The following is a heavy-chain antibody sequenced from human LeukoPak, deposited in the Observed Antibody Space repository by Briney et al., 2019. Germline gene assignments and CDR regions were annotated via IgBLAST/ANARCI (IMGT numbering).Heavy chain of an antibody. CDR2: IKVDGSAR. D-gene: IGHD6-13*01. V-gene: IGHV3-7*04. CDR3: GRGTSSSPNWFDP. CDR1: GFTFSSYW. J-gene: IGHJ5*02. Sequence: PGGSLRLSCAASGFTFSSYWMSWVRQAPGKGLEWGANIKVDGSARYYVDSVEGRFTISRDNAKNSLYLEMNSLRAEDTAVYYCGRGTSSSPNWFDPWGQGTLVTVSS.